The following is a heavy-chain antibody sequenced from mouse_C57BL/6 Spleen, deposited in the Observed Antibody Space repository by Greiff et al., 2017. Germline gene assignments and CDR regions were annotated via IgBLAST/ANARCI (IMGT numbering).Heavy chain of an antibody. D-gene: IGHD1-1*01. CDR3: ASSDYYGSSSLNY. J-gene: IGHJ2*01. Sequence: VQLQQSGAELVKPGASVKLSCTASGFNFKDYYMHWVKQRTEQGLEWIGRIDPEDGETKYAPNFQGKATITADTSSNTAYLQLSSLTSEDTAVYYCASSDYYGSSSLNYWGQGTTLTVSS. V-gene: IGHV14-2*01. CDR1: GFNFKDYY. CDR2: IDPEDGET.